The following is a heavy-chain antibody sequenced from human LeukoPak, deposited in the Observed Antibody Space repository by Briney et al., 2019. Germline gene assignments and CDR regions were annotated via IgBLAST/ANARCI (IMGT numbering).Heavy chain of an antibody. CDR2: INPNSGGT. CDR1: GYTFTGYY. CDR3: ARPEKNRGYSYGPGDY. Sequence: ASVKVSCKASGYTFTGYYMHWVRQAPGQGPEWMGWINPNSGGTNYAQKFQGRVTMTRDTSISTAYMELSRLGSDDTAVYYCARPEKNRGYSYGPGDYWGQGTLVTVSS. D-gene: IGHD5-18*01. J-gene: IGHJ4*02. V-gene: IGHV1-2*02.